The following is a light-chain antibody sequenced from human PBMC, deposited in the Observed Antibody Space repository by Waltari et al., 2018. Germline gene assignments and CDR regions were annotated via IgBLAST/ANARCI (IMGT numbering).Light chain of an antibody. CDR1: QSVNNNY. V-gene: IGKV3-20*01. J-gene: IGKJ1*01. CDR2: GVS. Sequence: ETVLTQSPGTLSLSPGQRATLPCRASQSVNNNYLAWYKQKPGQAPRLLIYGVSNRAADIPDRFSGSGSGTDFTLTISRLEPEDFAVYHCQQYGSLPRTFGQGTKVEIK. CDR3: QQYGSLPRT.